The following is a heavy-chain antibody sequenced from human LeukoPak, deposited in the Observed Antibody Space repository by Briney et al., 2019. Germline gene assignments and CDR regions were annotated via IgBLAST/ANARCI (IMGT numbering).Heavy chain of an antibody. CDR2: IYYSGST. J-gene: IGHJ4*02. CDR3: ARDREDSNSLGTDY. D-gene: IGHD6-13*01. Sequence: PSETLSLTCAVSGYSISSSNWWGWIRQPPGKGLEWIGYIYYSGSTYYNPSLKSRVTMSVDTSKNQFSLKLSSVTAVDTAVYYCARDREDSNSLGTDYWGQGTLVTVSS. CDR1: GYSISSSNW. V-gene: IGHV4-28*03.